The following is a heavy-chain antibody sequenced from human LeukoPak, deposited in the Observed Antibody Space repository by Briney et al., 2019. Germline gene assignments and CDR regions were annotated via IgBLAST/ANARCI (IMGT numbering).Heavy chain of an antibody. Sequence: VSXKASGGTFSSYAISWVRQAPGQGLEWMGGIIPIFGTANYAQKSQGRVTITADESTSTAYMELSSLRSEDTAVYYCARDRRNYYDSSGRQAWFDYWGQGTLVTVSS. J-gene: IGHJ4*02. D-gene: IGHD3-22*01. CDR3: ARDRRNYYDSSGRQAWFDY. CDR2: IIPIFGTA. CDR1: GGTFSSYA. V-gene: IGHV1-69*01.